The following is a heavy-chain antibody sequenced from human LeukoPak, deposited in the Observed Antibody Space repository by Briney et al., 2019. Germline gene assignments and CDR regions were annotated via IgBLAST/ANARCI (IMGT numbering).Heavy chain of an antibody. J-gene: IGHJ6*02. CDR3: ARRPFSDTSGRLSDV. CDR2: IGSSGSPT. D-gene: IGHD3-22*01. V-gene: IGHV3-48*02. CDR1: GFTSSRYA. Sequence: GGSLRLSCAASGFTSSRYAMHWVRQAPGKGLEWISYIGSSGSPTHYADSVGGRFSISRDNAKNSLYLQMNSLRDEDTAVYFCARRPFSDTSGRLSDVWGQGTTVTVS.